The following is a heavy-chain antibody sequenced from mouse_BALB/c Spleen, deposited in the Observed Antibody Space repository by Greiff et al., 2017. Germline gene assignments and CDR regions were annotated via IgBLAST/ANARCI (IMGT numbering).Heavy chain of an antibody. CDR1: GFTFSSYT. CDR3: ARQGSSYYAMDY. CDR2: ISNGGGST. Sequence: DVKLVESGGGLVQPGGSLKLSCAASGFTFSSYTMSWVRQTPEKRLEWVAYISNGGGSTYYPDTVKGRFTISRDNAKNTLYLQMSSLKSEDTAMYYCARQGSSYYAMDYWGQGTSVTVSS. J-gene: IGHJ4*01. V-gene: IGHV5-12-2*01. D-gene: IGHD1-1*01.